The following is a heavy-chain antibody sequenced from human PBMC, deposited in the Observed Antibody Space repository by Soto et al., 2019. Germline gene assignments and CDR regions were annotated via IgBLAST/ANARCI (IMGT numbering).Heavy chain of an antibody. CDR1: GFTFSSYA. V-gene: IGHV3-23*01. Sequence: EVQLLESGGGLVQPGGSLRLSCAASGFTFSSYAMSWVRQAPGKGLEWVSAISGAGGGSTYYAESVKGRFTISSDNSKNTLDLQMNSVRAEDTALYYCAKSQKWELPFDFWGPGTLVTVSS. D-gene: IGHD1-26*01. J-gene: IGHJ4*02. CDR2: ISGAGGGST. CDR3: AKSQKWELPFDF.